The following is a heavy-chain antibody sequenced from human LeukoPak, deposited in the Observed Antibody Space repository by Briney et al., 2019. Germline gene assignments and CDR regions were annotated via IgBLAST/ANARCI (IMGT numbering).Heavy chain of an antibody. Sequence: SETLSLTCTVSGGSISSYYWSWIRQPPGKGLEWIGYIYYSGSTNYNPSLKSRVTISVDTSKNQFSLKLSSVTAADTAVYYCAKRMAITSPADYWGQGTLVTVSS. J-gene: IGHJ4*02. CDR1: GGSISSYY. CDR3: AKRMAITSPADY. V-gene: IGHV4-59*08. D-gene: IGHD1-20*01. CDR2: IYYSGST.